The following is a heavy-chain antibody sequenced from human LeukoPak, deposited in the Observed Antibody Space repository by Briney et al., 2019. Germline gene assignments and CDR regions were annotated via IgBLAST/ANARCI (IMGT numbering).Heavy chain of an antibody. V-gene: IGHV5-10-1*01. CDR1: GYTFINYC. Sequence: GESLKTSCKGSGYTFINYCITWGRQMPGKGLGWMGKIDSNGYDTNSCPSFQGNVTISADKSSSTAFLEWSSLRASDTAMYYCARINYGAYYCGMDVWGQGTTVTVS. D-gene: IGHD4/OR15-4a*01. J-gene: IGHJ6*02. CDR3: ARINYGAYYCGMDV. CDR2: IDSNGYDT.